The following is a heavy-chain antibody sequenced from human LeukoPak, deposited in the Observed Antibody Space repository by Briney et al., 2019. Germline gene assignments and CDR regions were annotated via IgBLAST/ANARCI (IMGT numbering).Heavy chain of an antibody. D-gene: IGHD6-13*01. V-gene: IGHV4-39*01. CDR1: GGSISSSNYF. CDR3: ARLSSSWILDY. J-gene: IGHJ4*02. CDR2: IYYSGST. Sequence: SETLSLTCTVSGGSISSSNYFWGWIRQPPGKGLEWIGSIYYSGSTYYNQSLKSRVTISVDTSKNQFSLNLNSVTAADTAVYYCARLSSSWILDYWGQGTLVTVSS.